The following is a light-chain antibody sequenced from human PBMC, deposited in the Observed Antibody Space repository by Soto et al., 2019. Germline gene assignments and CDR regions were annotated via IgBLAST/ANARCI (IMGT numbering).Light chain of an antibody. CDR2: DVS. Sequence: DIQMTQSPSTLSASVGDRVTITCRASQSISSLLAWYQQKPGKAPNLLIYDVSNLESGVPSRFSGSGSGTEFPLTISSLQPDDFATYYCQEYTSFWYTFGQGTRLELK. J-gene: IGKJ2*01. CDR1: QSISSL. CDR3: QEYTSFWYT. V-gene: IGKV1-5*01.